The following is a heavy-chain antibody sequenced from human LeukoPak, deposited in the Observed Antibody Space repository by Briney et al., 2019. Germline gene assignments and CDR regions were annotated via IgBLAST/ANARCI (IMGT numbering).Heavy chain of an antibody. CDR1: GFTFSNYA. CDR2: ISGTGGST. V-gene: IGHV3-23*01. J-gene: IGHJ4*02. CDR3: AKDGDFWSGYYIFDY. D-gene: IGHD3-3*01. Sequence: GGSLRLSCAASGFTFSNYAMSWVRQAPGKGLEWVSSISGTGGSTYYADSVKGRFTISRDKSNNTLFLQMSSLRAEDTAVYYCAKDGDFWSGYYIFDYWGQGTLVTVSS.